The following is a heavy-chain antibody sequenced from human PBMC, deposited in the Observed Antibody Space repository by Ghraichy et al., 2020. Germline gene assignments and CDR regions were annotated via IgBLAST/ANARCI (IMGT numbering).Heavy chain of an antibody. Sequence: SETLSLTCTVSGASISSGGHFWSWIRQHPGKGLECIGHIYNTGSTYYNASLKSRVSISVDTSKNQSSLKLSAVTAADTAVYYCARGTSSSAAYSMDVWGQGTTVTVSS. V-gene: IGHV4-31*03. CDR1: GASISSGGHF. J-gene: IGHJ6*02. D-gene: IGHD6-6*01. CDR3: ARGTSSSAAYSMDV. CDR2: IYNTGST.